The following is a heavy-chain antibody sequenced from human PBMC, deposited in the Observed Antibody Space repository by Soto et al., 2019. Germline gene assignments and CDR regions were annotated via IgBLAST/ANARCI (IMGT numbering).Heavy chain of an antibody. CDR3: ARHGSYSSSIRGAYHYYYMDV. V-gene: IGHV4-59*08. Sequence: SETLSLTCTVSGASISSYYWSWIRQPPGKGLEWIGYIYYSGSTNYNPSLKSRVTISVDTSKNQFSLKLSSVTAADTAVYYCARHGSYSSSIRGAYHYYYMDVWGKGTTVTVAS. D-gene: IGHD6-6*01. J-gene: IGHJ6*03. CDR2: IYYSGST. CDR1: GASISSYY.